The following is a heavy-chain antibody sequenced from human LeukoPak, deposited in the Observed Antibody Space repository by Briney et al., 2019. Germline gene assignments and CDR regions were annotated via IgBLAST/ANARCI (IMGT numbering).Heavy chain of an antibody. Sequence: PGGSLRLSCAASGFIFSSYNMNWVRQAPRQGLDWVSYISTSSVIYYADSVKGRFTISRDDAKNSLYLQMNSLRDEDTAVYYCARVRGVHYDIDVWGQGTTVTVSS. V-gene: IGHV3-48*02. CDR1: GFIFSSYN. D-gene: IGHD3-10*01. CDR3: ARVRGVHYDIDV. CDR2: ISTSSVI. J-gene: IGHJ6*02.